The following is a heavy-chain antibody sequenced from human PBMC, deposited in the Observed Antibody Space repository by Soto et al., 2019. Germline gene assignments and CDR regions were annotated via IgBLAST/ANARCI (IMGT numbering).Heavy chain of an antibody. CDR2: ISGSGSST. J-gene: IGHJ6*02. Sequence: EVQVLESGGGLAQPGGSLRLSCAASGFAFSSYAMNWVRQAPGKGLEWVSVISGSGSSTKYADSVKGRFTISRDNAEKTLYLQMHSLRAEDAVVYYCAKEGGSYYAMDVWGQGTTVIVSS. CDR3: AKEGGSYYAMDV. CDR1: GFAFSSYA. D-gene: IGHD2-15*01. V-gene: IGHV3-23*01.